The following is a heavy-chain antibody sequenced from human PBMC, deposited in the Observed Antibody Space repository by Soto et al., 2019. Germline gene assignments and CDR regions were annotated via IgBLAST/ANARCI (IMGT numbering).Heavy chain of an antibody. V-gene: IGHV1-2*04. CDR1: GDSFNDYY. CDR2: IKPNSGVT. CDR3: ARESGGATATLDYYYFYMDV. Sequence: QVQLVQSGAEVRKPGASVTVSCRSSGDSFNDYYIHWVRQAPGQGLEWTGWIKPNSGVTKYAQKFQGWVSMTRDTSIRTVYMQLTRLTSDDTAVYYCARESGGATATLDYYYFYMDVWGTGTTVTVSS. D-gene: IGHD5-12*01. J-gene: IGHJ6*03.